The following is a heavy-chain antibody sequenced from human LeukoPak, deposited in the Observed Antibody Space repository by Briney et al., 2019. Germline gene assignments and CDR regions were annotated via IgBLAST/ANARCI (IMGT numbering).Heavy chain of an antibody. D-gene: IGHD6-13*01. Sequence: GRSLRLSCAASGFPFHDYGMHWGRQAPGKGLEWVSGISWNSGSINYAGSAKGRFTISRDNAKNSLYLQMNSLRAEDSALYYCAADSSSWYPLDFDYWGQGTLVTVSS. CDR2: ISWNSGSI. CDR1: GFPFHDYG. J-gene: IGHJ4*02. V-gene: IGHV3-9*01. CDR3: AADSSSWYPLDFDY.